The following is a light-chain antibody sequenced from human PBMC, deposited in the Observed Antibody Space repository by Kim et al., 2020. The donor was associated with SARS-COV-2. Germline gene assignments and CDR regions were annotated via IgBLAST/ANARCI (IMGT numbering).Light chain of an antibody. J-gene: IGKJ1*01. CDR1: QNMSTL. CDR2: AAS. Sequence: ASVGDRVTITCRTSQNMSTLLNWYQLKPGKVPKLLIYAASSLHSGVPSRFSGSTSGTDFTLTISSLEPEDFATYYCQQSYSPTWTFGPGTKVDIK. CDR3: QQSYSPTWT. V-gene: IGKV1-39*01.